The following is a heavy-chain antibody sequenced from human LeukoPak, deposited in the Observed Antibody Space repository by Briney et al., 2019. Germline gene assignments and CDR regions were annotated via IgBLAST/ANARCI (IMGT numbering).Heavy chain of an antibody. D-gene: IGHD5-12*01. CDR1: GFIFSPYW. V-gene: IGHV3-7*01. J-gene: IGHJ3*02. Sequence: GGSLRLSCAASGFIFSPYWMTWLRQAPGKGLEWVANIKKDGSEKYYVGSVKGRFTISRDNAKKSVYLQRNSLRAEDTAVYYCARWLPLRRTFDIWGQGTMVTVSS. CDR2: IKKDGSEK. CDR3: ARWLPLRRTFDI.